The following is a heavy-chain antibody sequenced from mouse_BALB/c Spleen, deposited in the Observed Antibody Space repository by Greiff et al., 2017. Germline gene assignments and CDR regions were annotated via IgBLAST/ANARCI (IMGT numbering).Heavy chain of an antibody. Sequence: QVQLKQSGAELVRPGSSVKISCKASGYVFSSYWMNWVKQRPGQGLEWIGQIYPGDGDTNYNGKFKGKATLTADKSSSTAYMQLSSLTSEDSAVYFCARNYYGSSYYFDYWGQGTTLTVSS. J-gene: IGHJ2*01. D-gene: IGHD1-1*01. V-gene: IGHV1-80*01. CDR2: IYPGDGDT. CDR3: ARNYYGSSYYFDY. CDR1: GYVFSSYW.